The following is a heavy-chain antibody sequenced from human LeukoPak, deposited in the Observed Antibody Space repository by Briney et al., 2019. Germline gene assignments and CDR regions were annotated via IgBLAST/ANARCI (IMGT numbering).Heavy chain of an antibody. CDR2: INPNSGGT. CDR1: GFPFTGYY. CDR3: ARDWQYYDNIWGSYRHFHC. J-gene: IGHJ4*02. V-gene: IGHV1-2*02. D-gene: IGHD3-16*02. Sequence: ASVPVSCKASGFPFTGYYMHWVRQAPGLGLEWMGWINPNSGGTNYAQKFQGRVTMTRDTSSSTAYMELSSLRSDDTAVYYCARDWQYYDNIWGSYRHFHCWGQGTLVTVCS.